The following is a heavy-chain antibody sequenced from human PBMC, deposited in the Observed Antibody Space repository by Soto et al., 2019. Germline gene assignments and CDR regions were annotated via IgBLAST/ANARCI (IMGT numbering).Heavy chain of an antibody. Sequence: GGSLRLSCAASGFTFGGYGMHWVRQAPGKGLEWVAVISYDGSNKYYADSVKGRFTISRDNSKNTLYLQMNSLRAEDTAVYYCAKEGDYDFWGGYYPTFDFWGQGTLVTVSS. CDR3: AKEGDYDFWGGYYPTFDF. CDR1: GFTFGGYG. D-gene: IGHD3-3*01. CDR2: ISYDGSNK. V-gene: IGHV3-30*18. J-gene: IGHJ4*02.